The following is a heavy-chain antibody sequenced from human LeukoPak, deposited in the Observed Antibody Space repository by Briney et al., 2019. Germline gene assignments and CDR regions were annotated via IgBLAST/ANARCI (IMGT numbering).Heavy chain of an antibody. D-gene: IGHD3-22*01. J-gene: IGHJ4*02. CDR3: ASFYYYDSSGPH. Sequence: SETLSLTCSVSGGSISDFYWSWIRQPAGKGLQWIGHIDTSGDTNYNPSLKSRVTISVDTSKNQFSLKLSSVTAADTAVYYCASFYYYDSSGPHWGQGTLVTVSS. V-gene: IGHV4-4*07. CDR1: GGSISDFY. CDR2: IDTSGDT.